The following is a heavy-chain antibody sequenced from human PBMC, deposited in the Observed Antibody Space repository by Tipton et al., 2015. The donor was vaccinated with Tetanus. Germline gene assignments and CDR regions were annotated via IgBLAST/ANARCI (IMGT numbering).Heavy chain of an antibody. CDR2: IYPGDSST. D-gene: IGHD6-19*01. CDR1: GYNFATSW. CDR3: ARYIAVAGTNKPGRIPDY. Sequence: QSGAEVKKPGESLKISCKATGYNFATSWIAWVRQVPGKGLEWMGIIYPGDSSTRYSPSFQGRVTISVDKSSSTAYLQWSSLKASDTAMYYCARYIAVAGTNKPGRIPDYWGQGTLVTVSS. J-gene: IGHJ4*02. V-gene: IGHV5-51*01.